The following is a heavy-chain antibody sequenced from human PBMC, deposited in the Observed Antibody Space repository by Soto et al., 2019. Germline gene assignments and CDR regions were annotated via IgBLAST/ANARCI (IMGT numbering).Heavy chain of an antibody. J-gene: IGHJ3*02. CDR1: GITFSSYS. CDR3: AREPNPYSSSSHAFHI. Sequence: EVQLVESGGGLVKPGGSLRLSCAASGITFSSYSLNWVRQAPGKGLEWVSSISSTGTYIDYEDSVKGPLTISRDNAKNSLFLQMDSLRTDDAALYYCAREPNPYSSSSHAFHIWGQGTMVTVSS. CDR2: ISSTGTYI. V-gene: IGHV3-21*01. D-gene: IGHD6-6*01.